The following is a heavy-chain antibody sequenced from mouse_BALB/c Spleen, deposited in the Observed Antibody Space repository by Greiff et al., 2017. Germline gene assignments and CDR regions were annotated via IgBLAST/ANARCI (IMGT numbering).Heavy chain of an antibody. Sequence: DVHLVESGGGLVKPGGSLKLSCAASGFTFSDYYMYWVRQTPEKRLEWVATISDGGSYTYYPDSVKGRFTISRDNAKNSLYLQMSSLKSEDTAMYYCASPSGAYWGQGTLVTVSA. D-gene: IGHD3-1*01. V-gene: IGHV5-4*02. CDR3: ASPSGAY. CDR1: GFTFSDYY. J-gene: IGHJ3*01. CDR2: ISDGGSYT.